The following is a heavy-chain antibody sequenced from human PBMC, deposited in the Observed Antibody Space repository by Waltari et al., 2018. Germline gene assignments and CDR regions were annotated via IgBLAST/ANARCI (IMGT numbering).Heavy chain of an antibody. D-gene: IGHD2-2*01. J-gene: IGHJ5*02. V-gene: IGHV3-48*03. CDR1: GFTFSVYE. CDR2: ISGSGSII. Sequence: EVQLVESGGGLVQPGGSLRLSWAASGFTFSVYERNLFRQAAGKGLEWVSYISGSGSIIDYADSVKGRFTISRDNAKNSLYLQMNNLRAEDTAVYYCARDPHQIAVAHWFDPWGQGTLVTVSS. CDR3: ARDPHQIAVAHWFDP.